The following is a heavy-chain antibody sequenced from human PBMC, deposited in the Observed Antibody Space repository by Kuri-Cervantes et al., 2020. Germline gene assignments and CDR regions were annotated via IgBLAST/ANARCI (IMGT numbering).Heavy chain of an antibody. CDR1: GFTFSSYG. J-gene: IGHJ2*01. D-gene: IGHD4-17*01. CDR3: ARVYDDYGDYGIYWYFDL. Sequence: GGSLRLSCAASGFTFSSYGMHWVRQAPGKGLEWVAVIWYDGSNKYYADSVKGRFTISRDNSKNTLYLQMNSLRAEDTAVYYCARVYDDYGDYGIYWYFDLWGRGTLVTVSS. V-gene: IGHV3-33*08. CDR2: IWYDGSNK.